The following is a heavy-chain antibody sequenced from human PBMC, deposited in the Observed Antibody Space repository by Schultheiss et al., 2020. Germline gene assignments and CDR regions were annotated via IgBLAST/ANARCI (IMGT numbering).Heavy chain of an antibody. V-gene: IGHV4-61*02. J-gene: IGHJ4*02. Sequence: SETLSLTCTVSGVSISSDTDYWSWIRQPAGKGLEWIGRIHASGSTNYNPSLKSRVTISVDTSKNQFSLELVSVTAADTAVYYCARRSTTARIWGQGALVTVSS. CDR1: GVSISSDTDY. D-gene: IGHD6-6*01. CDR2: IHASGST. CDR3: ARRSTTARI.